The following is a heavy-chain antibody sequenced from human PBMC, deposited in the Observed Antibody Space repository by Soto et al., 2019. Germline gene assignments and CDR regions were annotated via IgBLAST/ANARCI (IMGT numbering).Heavy chain of an antibody. CDR3: TTFRASDWYFAL. V-gene: IGHV3-15*01. CDR1: GFTFSNAW. Sequence: GGSLRLSCAASGFTFSNAWMSWVRQAPGKGLEWVGRIKSKTDGGTTDYAAPVKGRFTISRDDSKNTLYLQMNSRKTEDTAVYSCTTFRASDWYFALWGGGTLVTVSS. CDR2: IKSKTDGGTT. J-gene: IGHJ2*01.